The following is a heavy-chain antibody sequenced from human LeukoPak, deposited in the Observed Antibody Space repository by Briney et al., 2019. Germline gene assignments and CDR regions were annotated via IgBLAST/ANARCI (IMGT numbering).Heavy chain of an antibody. V-gene: IGHV3-7*01. D-gene: IGHD2-21*01. CDR3: ARWGLASTIDY. CDR1: GFTSSTYW. J-gene: IGHJ4*02. CDR2: INPGGSEK. Sequence: PGGSLRLSCAASGFTSSTYWMAWVRQAPGKGLEWVANINPGGSEKYYVDSVKGRFTISRDDAKPSLYLQMDNLRVDDTAVYSCARWGLASTIDYWGQGTLVTVSS.